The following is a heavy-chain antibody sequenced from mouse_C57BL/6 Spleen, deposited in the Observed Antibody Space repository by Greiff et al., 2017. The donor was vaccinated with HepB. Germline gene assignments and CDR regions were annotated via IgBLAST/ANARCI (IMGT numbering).Heavy chain of an antibody. CDR2: INPNNGGT. J-gene: IGHJ4*01. CDR1: GYTFTDYY. CDR3: AREERGFMDY. Sequence: VQLQQSGPELVKPGASVKISCKASGYTFTDYYMNWVKQSHGKSLEWIGDINPNNGGTSYNQKFKGKATLTVDKSSSTAYMELRSLTSEDSAVYYCAREERGFMDYWGQGTSVTVSS. V-gene: IGHV1-26*01.